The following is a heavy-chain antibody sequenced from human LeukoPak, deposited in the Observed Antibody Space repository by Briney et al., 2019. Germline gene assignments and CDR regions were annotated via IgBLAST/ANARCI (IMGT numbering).Heavy chain of an antibody. D-gene: IGHD2-2*02. J-gene: IGHJ6*02. V-gene: IGHV1-69*04. Sequence: ASVKVSCKASGGTFSSYAISWVRQAPGQGLEWMGRIIPILGIANYAQKFQGRVTITADKSTSTAYMELSSLRSEDTAVYYCASGYCSSTSCYRMDFYCYGMDVWGQGTTVTVSS. CDR1: GGTFSSYA. CDR2: IIPILGIA. CDR3: ASGYCSSTSCYRMDFYCYGMDV.